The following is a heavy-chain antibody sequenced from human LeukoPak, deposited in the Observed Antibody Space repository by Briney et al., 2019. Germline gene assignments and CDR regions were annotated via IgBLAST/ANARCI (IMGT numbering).Heavy chain of an antibody. V-gene: IGHV4-59*01. Sequence: ASETLSLTCTVSGGSISSYYWSWIRQPPGKGLEWIGYIYYSGSTNYNPSLKSRVTISVDTSKNQFSLKLSSVTAADTAVYYCARGRYSSGWYDYWGQGTLVTVSS. CDR3: ARGRYSSGWYDY. D-gene: IGHD6-19*01. J-gene: IGHJ4*02. CDR1: GGSISSYY. CDR2: IYYSGST.